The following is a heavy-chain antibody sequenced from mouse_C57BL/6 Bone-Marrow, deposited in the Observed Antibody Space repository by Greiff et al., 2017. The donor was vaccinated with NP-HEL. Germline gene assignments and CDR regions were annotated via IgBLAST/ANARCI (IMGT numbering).Heavy chain of an antibody. CDR2: IYPGSGST. CDR1: GYTFTSYW. V-gene: IGHV1-55*01. J-gene: IGHJ2*01. CDR3: ARRDSSGYVLYFDY. D-gene: IGHD3-2*02. Sequence: QVQLQQPGAELVKPGASVKMSCKASGYTFTSYWITWVKQRPGQGLEWIGDIYPGSGSTNYNEKFKSKATLTVDTASSTAYMQLSSLTSEDSAVYYCARRDSSGYVLYFDYWGQGTTLTVSS.